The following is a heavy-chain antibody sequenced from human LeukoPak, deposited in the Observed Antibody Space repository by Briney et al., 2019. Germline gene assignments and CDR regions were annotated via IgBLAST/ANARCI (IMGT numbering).Heavy chain of an antibody. CDR2: INPNSGGT. J-gene: IGHJ4*02. Sequence: ASVKVSCKASGYSFTGYYMHWVRQAPGQGLEWMGWINPNSGGTKYAQKFKGRVTMTRDTSISTACMELSRLRSDDTAVYYCARVDTAMVAGGGDYWGQGTLVTVSS. V-gene: IGHV1-2*02. CDR3: ARVDTAMVAGGGDY. D-gene: IGHD5-18*01. CDR1: GYSFTGYY.